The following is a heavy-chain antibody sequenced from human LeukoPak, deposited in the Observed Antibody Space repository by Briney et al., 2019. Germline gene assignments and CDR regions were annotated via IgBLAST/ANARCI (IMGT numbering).Heavy chain of an antibody. CDR1: GFTFSSYG. J-gene: IGHJ5*02. V-gene: IGHV3-30*18. CDR2: ISYDGSNK. D-gene: IGHD1-14*01. Sequence: GGSLRLSCAASGFTFSSYGMHWVRQAPGKGLEWVAVISYDGSNKYYADSVKGRFTISRDNSKNTLYLQMNSLRAEDTAVYYCAKDFPEPHVAPFGLFDPWGQGTLVTVSS. CDR3: AKDFPEPHVAPFGLFDP.